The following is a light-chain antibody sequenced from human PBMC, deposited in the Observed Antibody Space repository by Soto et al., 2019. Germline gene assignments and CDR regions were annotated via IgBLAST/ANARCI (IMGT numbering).Light chain of an antibody. V-gene: IGLV1-47*01. J-gene: IGLJ2*01. CDR1: SSNIGSNY. CDR3: AAWDDSMSGVV. CDR2: RNN. Sequence: QSVLTQPPSASGTPGQRVTISCSGSSSNIGSNYVYWYQQLPGTAPKLLIYRNNQRPSGVPDRFSGCKTATSASLAISVLRSEEEADYYCAAWDDSMSGVVFGGGTKLTVL.